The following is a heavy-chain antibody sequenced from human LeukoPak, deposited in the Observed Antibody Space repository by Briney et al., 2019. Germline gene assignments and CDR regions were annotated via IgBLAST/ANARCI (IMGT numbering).Heavy chain of an antibody. Sequence: GGFLRLSCAASGFTFSSYWMSWVRQAPGKGLEWVANIKQDGSEKYYVDSVKGRFTISRDNAKNSLYLQMNSLRAEDTAVYYCARDGGEQLVGPFDYWGQGTLVTVSS. J-gene: IGHJ4*02. D-gene: IGHD6-6*01. CDR3: ARDGGEQLVGPFDY. CDR1: GFTFSSYW. CDR2: IKQDGSEK. V-gene: IGHV3-7*01.